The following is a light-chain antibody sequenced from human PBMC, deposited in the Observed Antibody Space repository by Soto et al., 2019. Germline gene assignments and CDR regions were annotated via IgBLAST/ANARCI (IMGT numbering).Light chain of an antibody. CDR3: QQYGSLPRT. CDR2: GAS. J-gene: IGKJ4*01. Sequence: EIVLTQSPGTLSLSPGERATLSCRASQSVGSSYLAWYQHKPGQAPRLLIYGASSRATGIPDRFSGSGYGTDFSLTISRLEPEDFAVYYCQQYGSLPRTFGGRTMVDI. CDR1: QSVGSSY. V-gene: IGKV3-20*01.